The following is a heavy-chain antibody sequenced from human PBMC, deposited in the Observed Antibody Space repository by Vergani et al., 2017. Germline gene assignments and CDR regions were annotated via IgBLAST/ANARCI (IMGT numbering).Heavy chain of an antibody. V-gene: IGHV1-69*01. CDR1: GGTFSSYA. CDR2: IIPIFGTA. Sequence: QVQLVQSGAEVKKPGSSVKVSCKASGGTFSSYAISWVRQAPGQGLEWVGGIIPIFGTANYAQKFQGRVQITADESTSTAYMELSSLRSEDTAVSYCARVGDDDGDYRAGAFDIWGQGTMVTVSS. CDR3: ARVGDDDGDYRAGAFDI. J-gene: IGHJ3*02. D-gene: IGHD4-17*01.